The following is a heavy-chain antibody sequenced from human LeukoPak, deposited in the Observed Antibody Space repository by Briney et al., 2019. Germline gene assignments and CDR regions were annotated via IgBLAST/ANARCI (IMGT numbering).Heavy chain of an antibody. D-gene: IGHD3-3*01. V-gene: IGHV3-30*02. Sequence: PGGSLRLSCAASGFSFSHYGMHWVRQAPGKGLEWAAFKQNDGSSTFYADSVKGRFTISRDNSKNTLFLQMNSLRTDDTAVYYCGREQSGSYIHAFDSRGQGTLVTVSS. CDR3: GREQSGSYIHAFDS. CDR2: KQNDGSST. J-gene: IGHJ5*01. CDR1: GFSFSHYG.